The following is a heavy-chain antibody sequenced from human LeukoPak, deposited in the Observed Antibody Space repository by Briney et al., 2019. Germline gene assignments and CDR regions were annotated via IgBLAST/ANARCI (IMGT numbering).Heavy chain of an antibody. V-gene: IGHV4-4*02. CDR3: ARPTGRGGYPTDPFDI. D-gene: IGHD6-25*01. CDR2: IYHSGGTT. Sequence: SGTLTLTCAVSGGSIRSSNWWSWVRQPPGKGLEWIGEIYHSGGTTNYNPSLKSRVTISVDKSKNQFSLQLSSVTAADTALYYCARPTGRGGYPTDPFDIWGQGTMVTVSS. J-gene: IGHJ3*02. CDR1: GGSIRSSNW.